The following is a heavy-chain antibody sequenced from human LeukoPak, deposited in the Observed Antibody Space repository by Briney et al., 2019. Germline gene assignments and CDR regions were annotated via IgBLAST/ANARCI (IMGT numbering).Heavy chain of an antibody. CDR1: GFIFSSSA. V-gene: IGHV3-23*01. CDR2: ISGSGGST. J-gene: IGHJ4*02. D-gene: IGHD5-18*01. CDR3: ATGGLWLPTRSD. Sequence: PGGSLRLSCAVSGFIFSSSAMSGVRQAPGKGLEWVSCISGSGGSTYHADSVKGRFAISRDNSKNTLYMQMNSLRAEDTAVYYCATGGLWLPTRSDWGQGTLVTVSS.